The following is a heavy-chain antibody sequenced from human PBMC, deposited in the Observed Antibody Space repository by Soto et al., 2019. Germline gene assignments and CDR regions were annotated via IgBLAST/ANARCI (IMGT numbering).Heavy chain of an antibody. D-gene: IGHD3-9*01. CDR2: ISSSGSTI. Sequence: GGSLRLSCAASGFTFSDYYMSWIRQAPGKGLEWVSYISSSGSTIYYADSVKGRFTISRDNAKNSLYLQMNSLRAEDTAVYYCARVDYDILTGYLFDYWGQGTLVTVSS. CDR1: GFTFSDYY. J-gene: IGHJ4*02. V-gene: IGHV3-11*01. CDR3: ARVDYDILTGYLFDY.